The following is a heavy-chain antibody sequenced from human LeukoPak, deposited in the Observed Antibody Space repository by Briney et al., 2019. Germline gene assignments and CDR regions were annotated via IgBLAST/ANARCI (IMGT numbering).Heavy chain of an antibody. V-gene: IGHV4-34*01. CDR2: INHSGGT. CDR1: GGSFSGYY. Sequence: SETLSLTCAVSGGSFSGYYWSWIRQPPGKGLEWIGEINHSGGTNYNPSLESRVTISVDTSKNRFSLKLSSVTAADTAVYYCARPRTPYYHFCSCYFHCGQGTPVTVSS. D-gene: IGHD3-3*01. J-gene: IGHJ4*02. CDR3: ARPRTPYYHFCSCYFH.